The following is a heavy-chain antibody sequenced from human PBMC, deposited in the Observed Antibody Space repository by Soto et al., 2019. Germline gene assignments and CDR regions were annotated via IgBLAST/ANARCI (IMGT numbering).Heavy chain of an antibody. CDR1: GGSISSGDYY. CDR2: IYYSGST. CDR3: ARAGYCSSTSCFYGLDV. D-gene: IGHD2-2*01. V-gene: IGHV4-30-4*01. J-gene: IGHJ6*02. Sequence: QVQLQESGPGLVKPSQTLSLTCIVSGGSISSGDYYWSWIRQPPGKGLEWIGYIYYSGSTYYNPALKSRVTISVDTSKNRFSLKLSSVTAADTAVYYCARAGYCSSTSCFYGLDVWGQGTTVTVSS.